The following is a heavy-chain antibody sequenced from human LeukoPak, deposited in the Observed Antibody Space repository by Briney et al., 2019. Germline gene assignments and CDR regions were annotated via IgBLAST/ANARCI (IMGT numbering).Heavy chain of an antibody. CDR1: GFTFSSCA. Sequence: GGSLRLSRAASGFTFSSCAMHWVRQAPGRGLEWVAVISYDGSNKYYADSVKGRFTISRDNSKNTLYLQMNSLRAEDTAVYYCARPKTHYDILTGYTHYRYYFDYWGQGTLVTVSS. CDR2: ISYDGSNK. J-gene: IGHJ4*02. V-gene: IGHV3-30-3*01. D-gene: IGHD3-9*01. CDR3: ARPKTHYDILTGYTHYRYYFDY.